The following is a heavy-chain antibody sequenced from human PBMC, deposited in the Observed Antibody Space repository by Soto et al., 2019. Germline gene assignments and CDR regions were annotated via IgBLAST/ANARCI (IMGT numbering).Heavy chain of an antibody. CDR1: GYTFTSYA. J-gene: IGHJ4*02. CDR3: AREAAAGTLDY. V-gene: IGHV1-18*01. D-gene: IGHD6-13*01. CDR2: ISAYNGNT. Sequence: ASVKVSCKASGYTFTSYAMHWVRQAPGQGLEWMGWISAYNGNTNYAQKLQGRVTMTTDTSTSTAYMELRSLRSDDTAVYYCAREAAAGTLDYWGQGTLVTVS.